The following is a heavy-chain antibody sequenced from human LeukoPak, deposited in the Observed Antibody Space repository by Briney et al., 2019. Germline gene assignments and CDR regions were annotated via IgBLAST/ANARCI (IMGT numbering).Heavy chain of an antibody. V-gene: IGHV4-4*02. D-gene: IGHD6-13*01. CDR3: ARAEYSSSWFLNWFDP. Sequence: PSETLSLTCAVSGGSISSSNWWSWIRQPPGKGLEWIGEIYHSGSTYYNPSLKSRVTISVDTSKNQFSLKLSSVTAADTAVYYCARAEYSSSWFLNWFDPWGQGTLVTVSS. CDR1: GGSISSSNW. J-gene: IGHJ5*02. CDR2: IYHSGST.